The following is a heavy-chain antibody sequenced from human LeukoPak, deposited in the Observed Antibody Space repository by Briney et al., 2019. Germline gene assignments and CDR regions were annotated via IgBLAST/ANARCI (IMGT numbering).Heavy chain of an antibody. D-gene: IGHD2-15*01. V-gene: IGHV3-48*04. CDR1: GFTFSTSP. CDR2: ISSSSGTI. CDR3: ARGRGSGHYFDY. J-gene: IGHJ4*02. Sequence: PGGSLRLSCAASGFTFSTSPMNWVRQAPGKGPEWVSYISSSSGTIYYADSVKGRFTISRHNTKNSLYLQMNNLRAEDTALYYCARGRGSGHYFDYWGQGSLVTVCS.